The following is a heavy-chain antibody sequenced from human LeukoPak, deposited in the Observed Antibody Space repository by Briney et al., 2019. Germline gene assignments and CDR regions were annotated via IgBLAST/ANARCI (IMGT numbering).Heavy chain of an antibody. CDR1: GYSFTSYW. V-gene: IGHV5-51*01. D-gene: IGHD2-21*01. J-gene: IGHJ5*02. Sequence: GESLQISCQGSGYSFTSYWIGWVRQMPGKGLEWMGIIYPGDSDTRYSPSFQGQVTTSAGKSISTAYLQWSSLKASDTAMYYCARLLKYSFWFDPWGQGTLVTVSS. CDR3: ARLLKYSFWFDP. CDR2: IYPGDSDT.